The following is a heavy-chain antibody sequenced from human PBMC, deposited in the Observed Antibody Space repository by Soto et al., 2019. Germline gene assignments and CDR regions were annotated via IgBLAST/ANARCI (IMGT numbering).Heavy chain of an antibody. CDR2: IIPIFGTA. Sequence: SVKVSCNASGSTFSSYAISWVRQAPGQGLEWMGEIIPIFGTANYAQKFQGRVTITADESTSTAYMELSSLRSEDTAVYYCARDPAHPTVTHNWFDPWGQGTLVTVSS. D-gene: IGHD4-17*01. V-gene: IGHV1-69*13. J-gene: IGHJ5*02. CDR3: ARDPAHPTVTHNWFDP. CDR1: GSTFSSYA.